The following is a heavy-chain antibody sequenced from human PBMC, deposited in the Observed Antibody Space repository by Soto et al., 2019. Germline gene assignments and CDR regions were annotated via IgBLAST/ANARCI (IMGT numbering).Heavy chain of an antibody. Sequence: GGSLRLSCAASGFTFSSYGMHWVRQAPGKGLEWVAVISYDGSNKYYADSVKGRFTISRDNSKNTLYLQMNSLRAEDTAVYYCAKDRPLATWGQGTLVTVPS. V-gene: IGHV3-30*18. CDR3: AKDRPLAT. CDR1: GFTFSSYG. J-gene: IGHJ4*02. CDR2: ISYDGSNK. D-gene: IGHD6-6*01.